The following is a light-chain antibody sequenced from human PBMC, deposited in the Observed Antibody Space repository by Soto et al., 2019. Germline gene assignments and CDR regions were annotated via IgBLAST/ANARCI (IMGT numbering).Light chain of an antibody. V-gene: IGKV3-20*01. CDR2: GAS. Sequence: EIVLTQSPGTLSLSPGERATLSCRASQSVSSSYLAWYQQKPGQAPRLLIYGASSRATGIPDRFSGSGSGTDFPLTISRLEPEDFAVYYSQQYGSSITFGQGTRLEIK. J-gene: IGKJ5*01. CDR1: QSVSSSY. CDR3: QQYGSSIT.